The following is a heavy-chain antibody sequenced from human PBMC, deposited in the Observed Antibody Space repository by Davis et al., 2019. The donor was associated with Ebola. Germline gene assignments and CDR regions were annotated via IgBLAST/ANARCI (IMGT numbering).Heavy chain of an antibody. D-gene: IGHD3-22*01. Sequence: GESLKISCETSGYTFAQYWIGWVRQKPGKGLEWIGIIYAGDSDTKYNPSFQGQVTISVDKSISTTFLQWNTLSVAGSAIYYRARLNGISDAGYYEDIDVWGKRTTVTVS. V-gene: IGHV5-51*01. CDR3: ARLNGISDAGYYEDIDV. CDR2: IYAGDSDT. J-gene: IGHJ6*03. CDR1: GYTFAQYW.